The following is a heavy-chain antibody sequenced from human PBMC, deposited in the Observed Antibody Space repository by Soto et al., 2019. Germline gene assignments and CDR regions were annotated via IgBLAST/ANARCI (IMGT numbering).Heavy chain of an antibody. CDR1: GFTFSSYG. V-gene: IGHV3-30*18. Sequence: GGSLRLSCAASGFTFSSYGMHWARQAPGKGLEWVAVISYDGSNKYYADSVKGRFTISRDNSKNTLYLQMNSLRAEDTAVYYCAKDFERSFGSLYFDYWGQGTLVTVSS. D-gene: IGHD1-26*01. CDR3: AKDFERSFGSLYFDY. J-gene: IGHJ4*02. CDR2: ISYDGSNK.